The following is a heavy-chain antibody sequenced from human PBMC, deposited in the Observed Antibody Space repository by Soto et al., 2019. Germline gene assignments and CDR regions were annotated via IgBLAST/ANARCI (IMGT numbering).Heavy chain of an antibody. D-gene: IGHD3-22*01. CDR2: IYYSGST. CDR3: ARRTRLSGETYYYDSSGYYVPGPFDY. J-gene: IGHJ4*02. V-gene: IGHV4-39*01. Sequence: KTSETLSLTCTVSGGSISSSSYYWGWIRQPPGKGLEWIGSIYYSGSTYYNPSLKSRVTISVDTSKNQFSLKLSSVTAADTAVYYCARRTRLSGETYYYDSSGYYVPGPFDYWGQGTLVTVSS. CDR1: GGSISSSSYY.